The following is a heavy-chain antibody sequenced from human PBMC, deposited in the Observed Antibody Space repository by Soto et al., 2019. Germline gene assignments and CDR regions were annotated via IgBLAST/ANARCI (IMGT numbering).Heavy chain of an antibody. Sequence: QVQVEESGGGVVHAGRSLRLSCAASGFTFSSYGMHWVRQAPGKGLEWVAVMWSDGSKKYYADSVKGRFTISRDNSKNTLYVQMNSLRAEETAVYYGAREGYSSGNYSRFDYWGQGTLVTVPS. J-gene: IGHJ4*02. CDR3: AREGYSSGNYSRFDY. CDR2: MWSDGSKK. CDR1: GFTFSSYG. D-gene: IGHD3-22*01. V-gene: IGHV3-33*01.